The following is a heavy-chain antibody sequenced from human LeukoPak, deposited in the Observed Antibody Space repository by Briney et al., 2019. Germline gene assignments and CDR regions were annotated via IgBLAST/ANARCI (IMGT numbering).Heavy chain of an antibody. CDR3: AAGSGYYDAFDI. CDR2: ISSSGEKI. J-gene: IGHJ3*02. CDR1: GFTFSDYG. D-gene: IGHD3-3*01. Sequence: GGSLRLSCAASGFTFSDYGMSWVRQAPRKGLEWVSAISSSGEKIYYADSVEGRFTLSRDKSKITVYLQMNSLRAEDTAVYYCAAGSGYYDAFDIWGQGTMVTVSS. V-gene: IGHV3-23*01.